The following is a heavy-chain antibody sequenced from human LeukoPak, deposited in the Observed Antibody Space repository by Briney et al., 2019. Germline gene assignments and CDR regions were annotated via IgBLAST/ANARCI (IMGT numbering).Heavy chain of an antibody. CDR3: ARSPVVGPTRVDF. CDR2: ISANNGHT. D-gene: IGHD1-26*01. CDR1: GYTFTNYG. Sequence: ASVKVSCKASGYTFTNYGFSWVRQAPGQGLEWMGWISANNGHTNYAQKFQGRVTMTTDTSTSTAYMELRSLRSDDTAMYYCARSPVVGPTRVDFWGQGTLVTVSS. J-gene: IGHJ4*02. V-gene: IGHV1-18*01.